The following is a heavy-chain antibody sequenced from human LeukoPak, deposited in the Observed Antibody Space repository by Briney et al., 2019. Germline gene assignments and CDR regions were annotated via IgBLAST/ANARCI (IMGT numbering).Heavy chain of an antibody. D-gene: IGHD2-21*01. V-gene: IGHV3-23*01. CDR1: GFTFSSYA. J-gene: IGHJ4*02. CDR3: AKDRGAYASPYYFDY. Sequence: GGSLRLSCAASGFTFSSYAMSWVRQAPGKGLEWVSAISGSGGSIYYADSVKGRFTISRDNSKNTLYLQMNSLRAEDTAVYYCAKDRGAYASPYYFDYWGQGTLVTVSS. CDR2: ISGSGGSI.